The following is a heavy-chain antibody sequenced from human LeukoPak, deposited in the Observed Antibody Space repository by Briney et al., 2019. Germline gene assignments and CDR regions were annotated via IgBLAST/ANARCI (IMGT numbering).Heavy chain of an antibody. J-gene: IGHJ4*02. CDR2: INPNSGGI. Sequence: ASVKVSCKASGYTFTGYYMHWVRQAPGQGLEWLGWINPNSGGINYAQKFQGRVTMTRDTSISTAYMELSRLRSDDTAVYYCARGNWELLDFDYWGQGTLVTVSS. CDR3: ARGNWELLDFDY. V-gene: IGHV1-2*02. CDR1: GYTFTGYY. D-gene: IGHD1-26*01.